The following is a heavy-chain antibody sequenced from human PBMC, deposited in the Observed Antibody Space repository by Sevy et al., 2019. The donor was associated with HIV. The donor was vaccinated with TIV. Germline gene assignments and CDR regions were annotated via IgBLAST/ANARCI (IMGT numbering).Heavy chain of an antibody. J-gene: IGHJ4*02. CDR3: AREGCTKPHDY. CDR2: LSFGCGKI. CDR1: GFDFSIYS. V-gene: IGHV3-23*01. D-gene: IGHD2-8*01. Sequence: GESLKISCAASGFDFSIYSMSWVRQAPGKGLEWVSTLSFGCGKISYADSVKGRFTISRDNSKSSVYLQMNNMRVEDTAVYYCAREGCTKPHDYWGQGTLVTVSS.